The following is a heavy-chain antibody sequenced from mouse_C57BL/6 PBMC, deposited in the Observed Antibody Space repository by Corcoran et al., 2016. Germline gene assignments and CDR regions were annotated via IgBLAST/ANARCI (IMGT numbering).Heavy chain of an antibody. V-gene: IGHV9-3*01. Sequence: QIQLVQSGPELKKPGETVKISCKASGYTFTTYGMSWVKQAPGKGLKWMGWINTYSGVPTYADDFKGRFAFSLETSASTAYLQINNLKNEDTATYFCARSNEGYDGRFAYWGQGTLVTVSA. J-gene: IGHJ3*01. CDR1: GYTFTTYG. CDR3: ARSNEGYDGRFAY. D-gene: IGHD2-2*01. CDR2: INTYSGVP.